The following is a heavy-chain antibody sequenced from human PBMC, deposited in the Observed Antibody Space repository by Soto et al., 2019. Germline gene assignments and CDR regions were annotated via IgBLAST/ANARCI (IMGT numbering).Heavy chain of an antibody. J-gene: IGHJ4*02. V-gene: IGHV1-18*01. CDR3: AIANYGDNDY. D-gene: IGHD4-17*01. CDR1: GYIFPSCT. CDR2: ISAYNGNI. Sequence: QVQLVQSGAEVKKPGASVKVSCKAPGYIFPSCTISWVRQAPGQGLEWMGWISAYNGNIKDAQKFQGRFTMTTDTATSTAYRELRSLTSDDTAMYYCAIANYGDNDYWGQGTLVTVSS.